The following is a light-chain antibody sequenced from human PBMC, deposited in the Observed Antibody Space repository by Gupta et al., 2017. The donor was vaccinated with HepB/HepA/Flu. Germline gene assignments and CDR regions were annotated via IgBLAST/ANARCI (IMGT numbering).Light chain of an antibody. V-gene: IGKV1-12*01. CDR3: QQSTSFPLT. J-gene: IGKJ4*01. Sequence: DIQMTQSSSSVSASVGDRVPITCRASQVISSWLAWYQQKPGKTPNLLIYAASSLQSGVPLTFSGSGSGTDFTLTISSLQPEDFADYYCQQSTSFPLTFGAGTKVEIK. CDR2: AAS. CDR1: QVISSW.